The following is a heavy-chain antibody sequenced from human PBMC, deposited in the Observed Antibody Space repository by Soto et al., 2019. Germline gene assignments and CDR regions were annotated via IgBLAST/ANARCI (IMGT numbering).Heavy chain of an antibody. Sequence: GGSLRLSCAASGFTFSSYAMSWVRQAPGKGLEWVSVITGSGDNKYYADSVKGRFTISRDNSKNTLYLQMNSLRAEDTAVYYCAKDFNYYDSSGYPDYWGQGTLVTVSS. D-gene: IGHD3-22*01. CDR2: ITGSGDNK. CDR1: GFTFSSYA. V-gene: IGHV3-23*01. CDR3: AKDFNYYDSSGYPDY. J-gene: IGHJ4*02.